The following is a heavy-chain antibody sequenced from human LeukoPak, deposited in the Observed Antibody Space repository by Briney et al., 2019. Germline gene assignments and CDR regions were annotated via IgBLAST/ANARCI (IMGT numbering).Heavy chain of an antibody. D-gene: IGHD2-15*01. CDR3: ARRSEFDNTHYHYFDY. J-gene: IGHJ4*02. Sequence: PSETLSLTCTVSGGSIDSRSYYWDWIRQPPGKGLGWIGTIYRSGSTEYNPSLKRRVAIVVDTSKNQFSLILHSVAAADTSVYYCARRSEFDNTHYHYFDYWGQGALVTVSS. CDR1: GGSIDSRSYY. V-gene: IGHV4-39*01. CDR2: IYRSGST.